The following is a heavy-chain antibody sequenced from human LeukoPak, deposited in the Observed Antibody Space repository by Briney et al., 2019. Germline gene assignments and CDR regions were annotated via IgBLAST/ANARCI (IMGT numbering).Heavy chain of an antibody. V-gene: IGHV4-34*01. CDR1: GGSFSGYY. D-gene: IGHD5-18*01. CDR2: INHSGST. Sequence: SETLPLTCAVYGGSFSGYYWSWIRQPPGKGLEWIGEINHSGSTNYNPSLKSRVTISVDTSKSQFSLKLRSVTAADTAVYYCARDGGLDTALVTGVFDFWGQGTLVTVSS. CDR3: ARDGGLDTALVTGVFDF. J-gene: IGHJ4*02.